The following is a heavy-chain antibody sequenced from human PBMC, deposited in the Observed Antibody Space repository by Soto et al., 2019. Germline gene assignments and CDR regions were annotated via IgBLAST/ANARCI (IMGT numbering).Heavy chain of an antibody. CDR2: IYPGDSDT. V-gene: IGHV5-51*01. D-gene: IGHD5-12*01. J-gene: IGHJ6*02. Sequence: GESLKISCKGSGYSFTSYWIGWVRQMPGKGLEWMGIIYPGDSDTRYSPSFQGQVTISADKSIRTAYLQWSSLKASDTAMYYCARTRDGYNYNYYYYGMDVWGQGTTVTVSS. CDR1: GYSFTSYW. CDR3: ARTRDGYNYNYYYYGMDV.